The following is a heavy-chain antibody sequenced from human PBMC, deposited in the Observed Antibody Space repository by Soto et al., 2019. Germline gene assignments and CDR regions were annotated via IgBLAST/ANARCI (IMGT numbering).Heavy chain of an antibody. V-gene: IGHV4-31*03. D-gene: IGHD2-8*02. CDR3: ARERAYYSHTGGSPGWVAFDI. J-gene: IGHJ3*02. CDR1: GDSISSGNYY. Sequence: QVQLQESGPGLVKPSQALSLTCTVSGDSISSGNYYWSWLRQHPGKGLEWIAYISYSGSTYYNPSLKSRVAISVDTSDNQFSLKLISVTAADTAVYFCARERAYYSHTGGSPGWVAFDIWGQGTMVTVSS. CDR2: ISYSGST.